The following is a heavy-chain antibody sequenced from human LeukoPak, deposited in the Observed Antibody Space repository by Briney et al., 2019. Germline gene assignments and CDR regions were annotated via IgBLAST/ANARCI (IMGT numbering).Heavy chain of an antibody. CDR3: ARGGGSYYESGY. D-gene: IGHD1-26*01. CDR2: INHSGST. J-gene: IGHJ4*02. V-gene: IGHV4-34*01. Sequence: SETLSLTCAVYGGSFSGYYWSWIRQPPGKGLEWIGEINHSGSTNYNPSLKSRVTISVDTSKNQFSLKLSSVTAADTAVYYCARGGGSYYESGYWGQGTLVTVSS. CDR1: GGSFSGYY.